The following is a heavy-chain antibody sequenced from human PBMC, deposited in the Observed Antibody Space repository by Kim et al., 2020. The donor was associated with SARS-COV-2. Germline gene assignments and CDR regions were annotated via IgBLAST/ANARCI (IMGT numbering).Heavy chain of an antibody. CDR3: ARQGSTNVYYYYYGMDV. CDR1: GGSISSYY. D-gene: IGHD2-15*01. CDR2: IYYSGST. J-gene: IGHJ6*02. V-gene: IGHV4-59*08. Sequence: SETLSLTCTVSGGSISSYYWSWIRQPPGKALEWIGYIYYSGSTNYNPSLKSRVTISVDTSKNQFSLKLSSVTAADTAVYYCARQGSTNVYYYYYGMDVWGQGTTVTVSS.